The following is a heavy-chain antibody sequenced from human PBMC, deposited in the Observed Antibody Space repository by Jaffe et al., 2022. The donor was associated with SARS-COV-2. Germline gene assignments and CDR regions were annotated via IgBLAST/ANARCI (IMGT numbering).Heavy chain of an antibody. J-gene: IGHJ6*02. Sequence: EVQLVESGGGLVKPGGSLRLSCAASGFTFSSYSMNWVRQAPGKGLEWVSSISSSSSYIYYADSVKGRFTISRDNAKNSLYLQMNSLRAEDTAVYYCARDRSYGDYEDYYYGMDVWGQGTTVTVSS. D-gene: IGHD4-17*01. CDR3: ARDRSYGDYEDYYYGMDV. CDR1: GFTFSSYS. CDR2: ISSSSSYI. V-gene: IGHV3-21*01.